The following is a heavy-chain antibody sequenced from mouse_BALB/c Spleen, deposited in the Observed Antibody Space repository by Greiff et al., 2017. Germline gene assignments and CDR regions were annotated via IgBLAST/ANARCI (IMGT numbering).Heavy chain of an antibody. CDR2: IYPGSGST. J-gene: IGHJ3*01. V-gene: IGHV1S22*01. Sequence: KQPGSELVRPGASVKLSCKASGYTFTSYWMPWVKQRPGQGLEWIGNIYPGSGSTNYDEKFKSKATLTADKSSSTAYMQLSSLTSEDSAVYYCARGFMMVTTRAYWGQGTLVTVSA. D-gene: IGHD2-3*01. CDR1: GYTFTSYW. CDR3: ARGFMMVTTRAY.